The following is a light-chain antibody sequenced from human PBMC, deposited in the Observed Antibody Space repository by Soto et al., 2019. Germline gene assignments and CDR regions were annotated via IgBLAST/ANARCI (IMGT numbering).Light chain of an antibody. J-gene: IGKJ4*01. CDR2: DAS. V-gene: IGKV3-11*01. Sequence: EIVLTRSPATLSLSPGERATLSCRASQSVSSYLAWYQQKPGQAPRLLIYDASNRATGIPARFSGSGSGTDFTLTISSLEPEDFAVYYCQHYNNWPLTFGGGTKVDIK. CDR1: QSVSSY. CDR3: QHYNNWPLT.